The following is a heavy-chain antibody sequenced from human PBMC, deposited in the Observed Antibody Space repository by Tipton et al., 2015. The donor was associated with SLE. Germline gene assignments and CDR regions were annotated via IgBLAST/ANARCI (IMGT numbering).Heavy chain of an antibody. CDR3: ARGGGITILSSNWFDP. CDR2: IYSSGST. D-gene: IGHD3-10*01. J-gene: IGHJ5*02. V-gene: IGHV4-61*02. Sequence: TLSLTCTVSGGSISSSIYYWSWIRQPAGKGLEWIGRIYSSGSTNYNPSLRSRVTISVDTSKNQFSLKLSSVTTADTAVYYCARGGGITILSSNWFDPWGQGTLVTVSS. CDR1: GGSISSSIYY.